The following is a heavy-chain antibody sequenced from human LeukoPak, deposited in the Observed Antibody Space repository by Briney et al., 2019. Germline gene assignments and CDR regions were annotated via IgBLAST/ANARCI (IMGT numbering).Heavy chain of an antibody. D-gene: IGHD3-9*01. J-gene: IGHJ6*03. V-gene: IGHV4-39*07. CDR2: IYYSGST. Sequence: SETLSLTCTVSGGSISSSSYYWGWIRQPPGKGLEWIGSIYYSGSTYYNPSLKSRVTISVDKSKNQFSLKLSSVTAADTAVYYCARADILTALPTNYYYYMDVWGKGTTVTVSS. CDR3: ARADILTALPTNYYYYMDV. CDR1: GGSISSSSYY.